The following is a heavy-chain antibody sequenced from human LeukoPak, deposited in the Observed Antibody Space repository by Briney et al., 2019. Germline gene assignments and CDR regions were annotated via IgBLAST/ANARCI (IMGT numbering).Heavy chain of an antibody. CDR1: EFTFSTYS. CDR2: ICGSGGCT. J-gene: IGHJ6*03. Sequence: GGSLRLSCAASEFTFSTYSMNWVRQAPGKGLEWVSAICGSGGCTYYADSVKGRFTISRDNSKNTLYLQMNSLRAEDTAVYYCAKGGGYDSGYYYMDVWGKGTTVTISS. CDR3: AKGGGYDSGYYYMDV. D-gene: IGHD3-22*01. V-gene: IGHV3-23*01.